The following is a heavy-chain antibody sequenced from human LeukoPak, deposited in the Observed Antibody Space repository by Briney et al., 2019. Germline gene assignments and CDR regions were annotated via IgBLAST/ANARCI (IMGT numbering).Heavy chain of an antibody. CDR3: ARWGVTFGGVIADGWFDP. D-gene: IGHD3-16*02. J-gene: IGHJ5*02. Sequence: SETLSLTCTVSGVSISRGDYYWSWIRQPPGKGLEWIGYIYYSGSTYYSPSLKSRVTISVDTSKRQFSLKLSSVTAADTAVYYCARWGVTFGGVIADGWFDPWGQGILVTVSS. CDR1: GVSISRGDYY. V-gene: IGHV4-30-4*01. CDR2: IYYSGST.